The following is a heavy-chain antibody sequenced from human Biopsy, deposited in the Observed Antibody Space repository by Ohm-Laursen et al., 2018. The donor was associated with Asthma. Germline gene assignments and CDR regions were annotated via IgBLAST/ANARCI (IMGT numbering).Heavy chain of an antibody. D-gene: IGHD1-26*01. CDR1: GFSFSNYG. J-gene: IGHJ4*02. CDR2: ISFDGTNR. Sequence: SLRLSCAAPGFSFSNYGMHWVRQAPGKGLDWVAVISFDGTNRNYTDSVKGRFTISRDNSRNTLHLEMNSLRAEDTAVYFCAKEVFPEWELRRGPDSWGQGTLVAVSS. V-gene: IGHV3-30*18. CDR3: AKEVFPEWELRRGPDS.